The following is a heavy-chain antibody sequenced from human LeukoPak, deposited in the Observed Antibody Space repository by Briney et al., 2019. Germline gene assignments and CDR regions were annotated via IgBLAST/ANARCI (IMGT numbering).Heavy chain of an antibody. J-gene: IGHJ4*02. CDR1: GYRFTYYW. CDR3: ARQDGNSKYYFDY. Sequence: GESLQISFKGSGYRFTYYWIGWVRRMPGKGREWMGIIYPGDSDTRYRPSFQGQVTISVDKSISTAYLQWSSLKASDTAMYYCARQDGNSKYYFDYWGQGTLVTVSS. D-gene: IGHD1-1*01. CDR2: IYPGDSDT. V-gene: IGHV5-51*01.